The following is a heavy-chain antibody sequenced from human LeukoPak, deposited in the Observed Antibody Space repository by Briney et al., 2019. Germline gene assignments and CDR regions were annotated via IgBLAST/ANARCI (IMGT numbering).Heavy chain of an antibody. J-gene: IGHJ4*02. CDR1: GGSVSSGSYY. CDR2: IYYSGST. D-gene: IGHD3-3*01. CDR3: ARHGSLYYDFWSGQNLYYFDY. Sequence: SETLSLTCTVSGGSVSSGSYYWSWIRQPPGKGLEWIGYIYYSGSTNYNPSLKSRVTISVDTSKNQFSLKLSSVTAADTAVYYCARHGSLYYDFWSGQNLYYFDYWGQGTLVTVSS. V-gene: IGHV4-61*01.